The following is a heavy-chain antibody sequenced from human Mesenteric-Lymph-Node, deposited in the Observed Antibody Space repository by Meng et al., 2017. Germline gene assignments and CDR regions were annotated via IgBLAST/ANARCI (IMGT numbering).Heavy chain of an antibody. J-gene: IGHJ4*02. CDR1: GCSISSNIR. CDR3: ARGKQDAWELLAY. Sequence: QLPLRGSGPGLVKPSEPLSPTCTAVGCSISSNIRWTWVRQPPGKGLEWIGDIDDSGSTNYNPSLNSRISISLDKSKNHFALKVNSVTAADTAVYYCARGKQDAWELLAYWGQGALVTVSS. D-gene: IGHD1-26*01. CDR2: IDDSGST. V-gene: IGHV4-4*02.